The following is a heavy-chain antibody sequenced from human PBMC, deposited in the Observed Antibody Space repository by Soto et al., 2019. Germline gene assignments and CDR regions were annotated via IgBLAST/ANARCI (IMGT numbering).Heavy chain of an antibody. V-gene: IGHV3-48*01. J-gene: IGHJ4*02. D-gene: IGHD3-10*01. CDR2: ITSGSSTI. Sequence: GSLRLSCVVSGFNFSSYSMDWVRQAPGKGLEWVSYITSGSSTIHYADSVKGRLTISRDNAKNSVFLQMNSLRVEDTAVYYCVRDAGSLGYWGQGTLVTVSS. CDR3: VRDAGSLGY. CDR1: GFNFSSYS.